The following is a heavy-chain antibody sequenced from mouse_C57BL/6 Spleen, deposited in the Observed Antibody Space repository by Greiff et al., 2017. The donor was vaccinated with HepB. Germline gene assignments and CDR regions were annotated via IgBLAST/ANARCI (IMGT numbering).Heavy chain of an antibody. Sequence: VKLQESGPGLVAPSQRLSITCTVSGFSLTSYGVHWVRQPPGKGLEWLVVIWSDGSTTYNSALKSRLSISKDNSKSQVFLKMNSLQTDDTAMYYCARQSLRPYAMDYWGQGTSVTVSS. J-gene: IGHJ4*01. CDR1: GFSLTSYG. V-gene: IGHV2-6-1*01. CDR2: IWSDGST. CDR3: ARQSLRPYAMDY. D-gene: IGHD2-4*01.